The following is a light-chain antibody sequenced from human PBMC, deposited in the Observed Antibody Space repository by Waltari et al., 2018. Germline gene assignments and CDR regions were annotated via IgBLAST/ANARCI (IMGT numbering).Light chain of an antibody. CDR2: LGS. CDR3: MQALQIPIQ. V-gene: IGKV2-28*01. CDR1: QSLLHSNGYNY. Sequence: DIVLSQSPLSLPVVFGEPASISCRSSQSLLHSNGYNYLDWYLQRPGQAPELLIYLGSDRASGVPDRFSGSGSGTYFTLKISRVEAEDIGVYYCMQALQIPIQFGQGTKLEI. J-gene: IGKJ2*01.